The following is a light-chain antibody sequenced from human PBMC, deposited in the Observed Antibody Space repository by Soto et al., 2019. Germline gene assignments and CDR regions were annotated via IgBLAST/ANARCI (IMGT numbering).Light chain of an antibody. CDR1: TSNIGKNF. CDR3: GTWDSSLNAVV. J-gene: IGLJ3*02. V-gene: IGLV1-51*01. Sequence: QSVLTQPPSVSAAPGQKVTISCSGSTSNIGKNFVSWYRQLPGAAPNLLIYDNTNRPSGIPDRFSGSKSGTSATLGITGVQTGDEVDYYFGTWDSSLNAVVFGGGTKVTVL. CDR2: DNT.